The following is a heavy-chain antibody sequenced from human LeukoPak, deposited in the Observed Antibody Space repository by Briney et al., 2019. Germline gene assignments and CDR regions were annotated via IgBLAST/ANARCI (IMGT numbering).Heavy chain of an antibody. J-gene: IGHJ6*03. D-gene: IGHD3-3*01. V-gene: IGHV3-7*01. Sequence: PGGSLRLSCAASGFTFSSYWMSWVRQAPGKGLEWVANIKQDGSEKYYVDSVKGRFTISRDNAKNSLYLQMNSLRAEDTAAYYCARARNYDFWSGYYMDVWGKGTTVTVSS. CDR1: GFTFSSYW. CDR2: IKQDGSEK. CDR3: ARARNYDFWSGYYMDV.